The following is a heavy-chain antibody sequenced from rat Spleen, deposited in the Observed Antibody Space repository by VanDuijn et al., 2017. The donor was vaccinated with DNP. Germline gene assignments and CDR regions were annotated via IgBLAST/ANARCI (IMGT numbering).Heavy chain of an antibody. CDR1: GFTFNNYW. V-gene: IGHV5-31*01. Sequence: EVQLVESGGDLVQPGRSLKVSCVVSGFTFNNYWMTWIRQVPGKGLEWGALIISSGGGTYYPDPVEGRFTISRDNAKTTLYLKMDSLRSEDTATYYCTTLMDAWGQGTSVTVSS. J-gene: IGHJ4*01. CDR2: IISSGGGT. CDR3: TTLMDA.